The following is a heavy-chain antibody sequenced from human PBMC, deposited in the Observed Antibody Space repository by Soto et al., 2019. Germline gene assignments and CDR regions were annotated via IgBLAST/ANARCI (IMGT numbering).Heavy chain of an antibody. CDR2: ISAYNGNT. J-gene: IGHJ4*02. CDR3: ARESRLSELRYSSSSNFDY. D-gene: IGHD6-6*01. V-gene: IGHV1-18*01. CDR1: GYTFTSYG. Sequence: GASVKVSCKASGYTFTSYGISWVRQAPGQGLEWMGWISAYNGNTNYAQKLQGRVTMTTDTSTSTAYMELRSLRSDDTAVYYCARESRLSELRYSSSSNFDYWGQGTLVTVSS.